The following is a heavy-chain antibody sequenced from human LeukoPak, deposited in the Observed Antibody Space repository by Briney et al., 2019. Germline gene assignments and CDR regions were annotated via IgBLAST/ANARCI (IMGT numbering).Heavy chain of an antibody. J-gene: IGHJ4*02. V-gene: IGHV3-7*01. Sequence: TGGSLRLSCADSGFSFSRYWMSWVRQAPGKRLEWVANIKEDGSEKYYVDSVKGRFTISRDNAKNSLYLQMNSLRAEDTAVYCCAKGRGSSGYYPPFDYWGQGTLVTVSS. D-gene: IGHD3-22*01. CDR1: GFSFSRYW. CDR2: IKEDGSEK. CDR3: AKGRGSSGYYPPFDY.